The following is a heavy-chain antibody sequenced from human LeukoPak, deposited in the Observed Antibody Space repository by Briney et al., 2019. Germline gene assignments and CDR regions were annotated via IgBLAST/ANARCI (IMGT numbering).Heavy chain of an antibody. CDR1: GFTFSSYD. CDR2: IGTAGDT. D-gene: IGHD1-26*01. J-gene: IGHJ4*02. Sequence: GGSLRLSCAASGFTFSSYDMHWVRHATGKGLEWVSAIGTAGDTYYPGSVKGRFTVSRDNSKDTLYLQMNGLRPEDTALYYCARDQSGTWAFDYWGQGTLVTVSS. V-gene: IGHV3-13*01. CDR3: ARDQSGTWAFDY.